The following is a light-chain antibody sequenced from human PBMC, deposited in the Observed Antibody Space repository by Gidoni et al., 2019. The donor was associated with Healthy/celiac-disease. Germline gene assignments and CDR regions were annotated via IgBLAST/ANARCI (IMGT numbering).Light chain of an antibody. CDR1: QSVSSSY. J-gene: IGKJ4*01. Sequence: EIVLTQSPGTLSLSPGERATLSCRASQSVSSSYLAWYQRKPGQAPRLLIYGASSRATGIPDRFSGSGSGTDFTLTISRLEPEDFAVYYCQQYDLFGGGTKVEIK. CDR3: QQYDL. CDR2: GAS. V-gene: IGKV3-20*01.